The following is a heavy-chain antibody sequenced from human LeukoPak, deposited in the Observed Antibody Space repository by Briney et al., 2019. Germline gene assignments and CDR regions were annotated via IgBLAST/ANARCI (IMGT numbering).Heavy chain of an antibody. J-gene: IGHJ4*02. Sequence: PSETLSLTCTVSGGSISSSSYYWGWIRQPPGKGLEWLGIIYYSGSTYYNPSLKSRLTISVDTSKNQFSLKVSSVTAADTAVYYCARHRAGGSGMAVDYWGQGTLVTVSS. CDR1: GGSISSSSYY. D-gene: IGHD3-10*01. CDR2: IYYSGST. CDR3: ARHRAGGSGMAVDY. V-gene: IGHV4-39*01.